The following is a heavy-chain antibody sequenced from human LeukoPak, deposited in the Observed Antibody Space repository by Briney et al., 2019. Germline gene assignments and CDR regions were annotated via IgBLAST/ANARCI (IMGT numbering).Heavy chain of an antibody. CDR1: GFTFSSYS. CDR3: ARDGTAMASYYYYYMDV. D-gene: IGHD5-18*01. CDR2: ISSTNGYI. V-gene: IGHV3-21*01. Sequence: GGSLRLSCAASGFTFSSYSMNWVRQAPGKGLEWVSYISSTNGYIYYADSVRGRFTISRDNAKNSLYLQMNSLRAEDTAVYYCARDGTAMASYYYYYMDVWGKGTTVTVSS. J-gene: IGHJ6*03.